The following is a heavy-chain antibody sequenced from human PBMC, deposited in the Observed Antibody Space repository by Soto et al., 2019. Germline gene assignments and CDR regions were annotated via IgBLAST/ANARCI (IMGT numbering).Heavy chain of an antibody. V-gene: IGHV5-51*01. D-gene: IGHD5-18*01. CDR3: ASPAVYIYGSRSYYYGIDT. Sequence: PGESLKISCKGSGYSFTSYWIGWVRQMPGKGLEWMGIIYPGDSDTRYSPSFQGQVTISADKSISTAYLQWSSLKASDTAMYYCASPAVYIYGSRSYYYGIDTWGQGTTFAISS. CDR2: IYPGDSDT. CDR1: GYSFTSYW. J-gene: IGHJ6*02.